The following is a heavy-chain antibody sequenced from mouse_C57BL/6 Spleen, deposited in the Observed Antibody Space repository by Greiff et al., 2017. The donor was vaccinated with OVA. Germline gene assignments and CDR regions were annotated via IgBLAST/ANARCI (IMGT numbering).Heavy chain of an antibody. J-gene: IGHJ4*01. CDR1: GYSITSGYD. D-gene: IGHD1-1*01. CDR2: ISYSGST. V-gene: IGHV3-1*01. Sequence: EVQLQQSGPGMVKPSQSLSLTCTVTGYSITSGYDWHWIRHFPGNKLEWMGYISYSGSTNYNPSLKSRISITHDTSKNHFFLKLNSVTTEDTATYDCARRGYGSSPDYYAMDYWGQGTSVTVSS. CDR3: ARRGYGSSPDYYAMDY.